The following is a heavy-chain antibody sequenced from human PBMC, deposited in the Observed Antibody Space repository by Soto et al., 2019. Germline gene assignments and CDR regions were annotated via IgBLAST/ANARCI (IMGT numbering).Heavy chain of an antibody. CDR2: INAGNGNT. Sequence: ASVKVSCKASGYTFTSYPMHWVRQAPGQRLEWMGWINAGNGNTKYSQKFQGRVTITRDTSASTAYMELSSLRSEDTAVYYCARGVLRYFDWPYLDYWGQGTLVTVSS. D-gene: IGHD3-9*01. CDR1: GYTFTSYP. CDR3: ARGVLRYFDWPYLDY. V-gene: IGHV1-3*01. J-gene: IGHJ4*02.